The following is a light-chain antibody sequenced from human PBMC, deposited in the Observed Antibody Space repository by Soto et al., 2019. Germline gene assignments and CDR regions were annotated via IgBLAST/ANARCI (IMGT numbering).Light chain of an antibody. CDR2: GAS. V-gene: IGKV1-12*01. Sequence: IQMTQSPSSVSASVGDCVTITCRASQLISSWLAWYQVKPGKAPKLLIYGASNRESGVPSRFSGSESGTHFTLTINSLQPEDFATYYCQQASSFPLTFGGGTEVEV. CDR3: QQASSFPLT. J-gene: IGKJ4*01. CDR1: QLISSW.